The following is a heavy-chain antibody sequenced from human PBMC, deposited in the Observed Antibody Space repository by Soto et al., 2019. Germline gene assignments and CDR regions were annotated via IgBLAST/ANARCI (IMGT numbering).Heavy chain of an antibody. V-gene: IGHV1-46*01. CDR3: ARAMAAADKWDGRFWFDP. D-gene: IGHD6-25*01. CDR2: NNADGGRR. J-gene: IGHJ5*02. Sequence: VQLVQSGAEVREPGASVMLSCKTSGYAFTMFYMSWVRQVPGQGLEWLGTNNADGGRRTNSQNFQGRLTMPSDTSTETIYMELSSLKTDDTAVYYCARAMAAADKWDGRFWFDPWCQGALVTVSS. CDR1: GYAFTMFY.